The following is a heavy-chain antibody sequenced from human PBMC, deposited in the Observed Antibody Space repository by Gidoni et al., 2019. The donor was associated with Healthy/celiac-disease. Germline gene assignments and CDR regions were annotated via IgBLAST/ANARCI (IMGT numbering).Heavy chain of an antibody. J-gene: IGHJ4*02. CDR2: IYYSGST. CDR1: GGSISSGGYY. D-gene: IGHD3-10*01. V-gene: IGHV4-31*01. CDR3: ARGDIRGTMVRGVIPYFDY. Sequence: QVQLQESGPGLVKPSQTLSLTCTVSGGSISSGGYYWSWIRQHPGKGLEWIGYIYYSGSTYYNPSLKSLVTISVDTSKNQFSLKLSSVTAADTAVYYCARGDIRGTMVRGVIPYFDYWGQGTLVTVSS.